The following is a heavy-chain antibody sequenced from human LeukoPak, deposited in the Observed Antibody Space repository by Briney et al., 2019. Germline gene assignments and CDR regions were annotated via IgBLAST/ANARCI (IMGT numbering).Heavy chain of an antibody. CDR3: ASVASSSWELYYYYYYGMDV. CDR2: INPNSGGI. J-gene: IGHJ6*02. D-gene: IGHD6-13*01. CDR1: GYTFTGYY. Sequence: ASVEVSCKASGYTFTGYYMHWVGQAPGQGLEWMGRINPNSGGINYAQKFQGRVTMTRDTSISTAYMELSRLRSDDTAVYYCASVASSSWELYYYYYYGMDVWGQGTTVTVSS. V-gene: IGHV1-2*06.